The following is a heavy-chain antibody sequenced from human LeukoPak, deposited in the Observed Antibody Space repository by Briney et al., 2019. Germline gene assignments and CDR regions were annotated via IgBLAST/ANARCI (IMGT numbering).Heavy chain of an antibody. Sequence: SETLSLTCTVSGGSISSYYWSWIRQPPGKGPEWIGYIYHSGGTKYNPPLKSRVTISVDTSKNQFSLKMSSVTAADTAVYYCARDGYSGNDGLWGQGTLVTVSS. V-gene: IGHV4-59*01. CDR2: IYHSGGT. CDR3: ARDGYSGNDGL. J-gene: IGHJ4*02. CDR1: GGSISSYY. D-gene: IGHD5-12*01.